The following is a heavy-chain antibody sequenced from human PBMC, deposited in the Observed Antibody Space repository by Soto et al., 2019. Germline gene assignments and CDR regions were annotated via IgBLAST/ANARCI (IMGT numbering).Heavy chain of an antibody. J-gene: IGHJ4*02. D-gene: IGHD6-13*01. CDR2: IWYDGSNK. CDR3: ANINHSIAANY. Sequence: QVQLVESGGGVVQPGRSLRLSCAASGFTFSNYAMHWVRQAPGKGLEWVTVIWYDGSNKYYADSVKGRFTISRDNSKNTLYLQMNSMTAEDTDVYYCANINHSIAANYWGQGAMVTVSS. V-gene: IGHV3-33*06. CDR1: GFTFSNYA.